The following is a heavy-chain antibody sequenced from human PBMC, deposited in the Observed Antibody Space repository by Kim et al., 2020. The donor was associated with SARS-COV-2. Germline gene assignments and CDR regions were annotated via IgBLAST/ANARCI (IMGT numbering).Heavy chain of an antibody. D-gene: IGHD3-3*01. CDR2: IYYSGST. V-gene: IGHV4-39*01. CDR1: GGSISSSSYY. CDR3: ARHRRYDFWSGYYRGYFDY. Sequence: SETLSLTCTVSGGSISSSSYYWGWIRQPPGKGLEWIGSIYYSGSTYYNPSLKSRVTISVDTSKNQFSLKLSSVTAADTAVYYCARHRRYDFWSGYYRGYFDYWGQGTLVTVSS. J-gene: IGHJ4*02.